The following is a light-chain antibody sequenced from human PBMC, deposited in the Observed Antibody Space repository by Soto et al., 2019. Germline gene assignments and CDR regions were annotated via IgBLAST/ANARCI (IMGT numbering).Light chain of an antibody. Sequence: EVVLTQSLGTLSLSPGERATLSCRASQSVDSSTLAWYQQKPGQAPRLLISGASKRATGTPDRFSGSGSGTDFTLTISRLEPEDFAVHYCQHFDDSLTFGGGTKVEIK. J-gene: IGKJ4*01. CDR2: GAS. CDR3: QHFDDSLT. CDR1: QSVDSST. V-gene: IGKV3-20*01.